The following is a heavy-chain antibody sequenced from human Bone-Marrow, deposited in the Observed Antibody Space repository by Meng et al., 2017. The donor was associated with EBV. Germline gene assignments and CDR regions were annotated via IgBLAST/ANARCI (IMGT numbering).Heavy chain of an antibody. Sequence: QVQLQQWGAGLLKPSXXXXLXCAVYGGSYSGYYWSWIRQPPGKELEWIGYIYDGGTTIYNPSLKSRVTILVDASKNQFSLKLSSVTTADTAVYYCAKSRSSTPGVVDYWGQGTLVPSPQ. CDR1: GGSYSGYY. J-gene: IGHJ4*02. D-gene: IGHD3-10*01. V-gene: IGHV4-34*11. CDR2: IYDGGTT. CDR3: AKSRSSTPGVVDY.